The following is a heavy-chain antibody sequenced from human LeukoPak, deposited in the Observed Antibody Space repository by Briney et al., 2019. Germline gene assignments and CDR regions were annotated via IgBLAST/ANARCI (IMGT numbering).Heavy chain of an antibody. D-gene: IGHD1-26*01. CDR2: IYYSGST. Sequence: ASETLSLTCTVSGGSISSYYWSWIRQPPGKGLEWIGYIYYSGSTNYNPSLKSRVTISVDTSKNQFSLKLSSVTAADTAVYYCATTRGLVRYYYGMDVWGQGTTVTVSS. J-gene: IGHJ6*02. V-gene: IGHV4-59*08. CDR1: GGSISSYY. CDR3: ATTRGLVRYYYGMDV.